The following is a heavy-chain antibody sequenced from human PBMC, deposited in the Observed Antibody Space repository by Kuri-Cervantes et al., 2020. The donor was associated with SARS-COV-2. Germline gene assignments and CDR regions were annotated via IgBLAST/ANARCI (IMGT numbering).Heavy chain of an antibody. Sequence: ASVKVSYKASGYTSTSYDINWVRQATGQGPEWMGWMNPNSGNTGYAQKFQGRVTMTRNTSISTAYMELSSLRSEDTAVYYCARGGLIGYYDSSGYSVDYWGQGTLVTVSS. J-gene: IGHJ4*02. D-gene: IGHD3-22*01. CDR2: MNPNSGNT. CDR3: ARGGLIGYYDSSGYSVDY. V-gene: IGHV1-8*02. CDR1: GYTSTSYD.